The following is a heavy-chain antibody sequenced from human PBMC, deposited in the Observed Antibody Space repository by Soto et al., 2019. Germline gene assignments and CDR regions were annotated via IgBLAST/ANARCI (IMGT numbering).Heavy chain of an antibody. V-gene: IGHV3-48*02. J-gene: IGHJ6*02. CDR1: GFTFGTYS. CDR2: FXYXXXXX. D-gene: IGHD3-3*01. Sequence: PGGSLRLSCAGSGFTFGTYSMNWVRQAAGKGLXXXAXFXYXXXXXXYADSVKGRFTISRDNAKNSLYLQMNTLRDEDTAVYYCARLYYDYVWGQGTTVT. CDR3: ARLYYDYV.